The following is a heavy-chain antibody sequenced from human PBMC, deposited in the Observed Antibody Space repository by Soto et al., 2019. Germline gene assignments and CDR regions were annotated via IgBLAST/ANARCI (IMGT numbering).Heavy chain of an antibody. D-gene: IGHD2-15*01. J-gene: IGHJ6*02. V-gene: IGHV3-33*01. CDR2: IWFDGSLK. Sequence: QVQLVESGGGVVQPGRSLRLSCVASGFILKNYGIHWVRQAPGRGLEWVAIIWFDGSLKFYADSVKGRFTISRDNSKNTLHLQMNSLRAEDTAVYHCARADGGNCKHYYYGMDVWGQGTTVTVSS. CDR1: GFILKNYG. CDR3: ARADGGNCKHYYYGMDV.